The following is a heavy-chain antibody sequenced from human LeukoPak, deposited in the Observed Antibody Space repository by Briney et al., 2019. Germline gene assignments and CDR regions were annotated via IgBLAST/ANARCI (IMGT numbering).Heavy chain of an antibody. V-gene: IGHV3-30*03. D-gene: IGHD3-16*01. CDR3: RSMITFGGL. Sequence: GGSLRLSCAASGFTFSSYGMHWVRQAPGKGLEWVAVISYDGSNKYYADSVKGRFAISRDNSKNTLYLQMNSLRAEDTAVYYCRSMITFGGLWGQGTLVTVSS. J-gene: IGHJ4*02. CDR1: GFTFSSYG. CDR2: ISYDGSNK.